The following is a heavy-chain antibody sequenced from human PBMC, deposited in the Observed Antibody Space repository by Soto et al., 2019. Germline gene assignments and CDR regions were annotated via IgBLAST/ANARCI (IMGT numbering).Heavy chain of an antibody. J-gene: IGHJ5*02. D-gene: IGHD3-16*02. V-gene: IGHV1-2*02. CDR1: GYPFTSYY. CDR3: ARTLSRQSSKGSDP. CDR2: INPSSRTT. Sequence: ASVKVSCKASGYPFTSYYLLWVRQAPGQGLEWMGWINPSSRTTKTAQQFQGRLAMTRDTSINTAYLELSGLTSDDTAVYYCARTLSRQSSKGSDPWGQGTRVTVSS.